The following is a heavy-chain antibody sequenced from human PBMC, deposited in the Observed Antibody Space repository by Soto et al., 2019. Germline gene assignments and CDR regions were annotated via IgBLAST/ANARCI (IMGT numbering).Heavy chain of an antibody. CDR1: GFTFSSYG. CDR2: ISYDGSNK. V-gene: IGHV3-30*18. D-gene: IGHD6-19*01. J-gene: IGHJ5*02. Sequence: QVQLVESGGGVVQPGRSLRLSCAASGFTFSSYGMHWVRQAPGKGLARVAVISYDGSNKYYADSVKGRFTISRDNSKNTLYLQMNSLRAEDTAVYYCAKDSYTYSSGNNWFDPWGQGTLVTVSS. CDR3: AKDSYTYSSGNNWFDP.